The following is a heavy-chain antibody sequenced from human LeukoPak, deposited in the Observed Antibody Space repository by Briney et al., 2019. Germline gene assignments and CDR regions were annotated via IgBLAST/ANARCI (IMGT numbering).Heavy chain of an antibody. D-gene: IGHD2-21*02. J-gene: IGHJ3*02. Sequence: PSETLSLTCAVYGGSFSGYYWSWIRQPPGKGLEWIGEINHGGSTNYNPSLKSRVTISVDTSKNQFSLKLSSVTAADTAVYYCAGEVVVTAANDAFDIWGQGTMVTVSS. CDR2: INHGGST. CDR1: GGSFSGYY. CDR3: AGEVVVTAANDAFDI. V-gene: IGHV4-34*01.